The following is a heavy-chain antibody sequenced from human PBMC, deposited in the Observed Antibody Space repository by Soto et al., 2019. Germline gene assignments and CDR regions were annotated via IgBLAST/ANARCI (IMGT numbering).Heavy chain of an antibody. Sequence: SETLSLTCTVSGGSISSSSYYWGWIRQPPGKGLEWIGSIYYSGSTYYNPSLKSRVTISVDTSKNQFSLKLSSVTAADTAVYYCEVISYYFDYWGQGTLVTVSS. CDR3: EVISYYFDY. CDR2: IYYSGST. V-gene: IGHV4-39*01. D-gene: IGHD3-22*01. CDR1: GGSISSSSYY. J-gene: IGHJ4*02.